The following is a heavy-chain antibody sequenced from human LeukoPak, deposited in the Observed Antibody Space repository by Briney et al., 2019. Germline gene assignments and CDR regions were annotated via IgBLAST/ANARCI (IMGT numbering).Heavy chain of an antibody. CDR1: GFTFSSYG. V-gene: IGHV3-33*05. J-gene: IGHJ4*02. D-gene: IGHD3-10*01. Sequence: GGSLRLSCAASGFTFSSYGMHWVRQAPGKGLEWVAVISYDGSNKYYADSVKGRFTISRDNAKNSLYLQMNSLRAEDTAVYYCARDMGTMVRGVIISSYGYWGQGTLVTVSS. CDR3: ARDMGTMVRGVIISSYGY. CDR2: ISYDGSNK.